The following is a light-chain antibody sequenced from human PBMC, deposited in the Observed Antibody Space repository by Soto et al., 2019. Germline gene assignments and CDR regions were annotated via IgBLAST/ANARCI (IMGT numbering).Light chain of an antibody. CDR1: RSDVGGYNL. J-gene: IGLJ2*01. Sequence: QSGLTQTASVSGSPGQSITMSCTGSRSDVGGYNLVSWYQQHPGKAPKLLISDDTKRPSGVSDRFSGSKSGNTASLTISGLQAEDEGDYYCSSYAGRITLVFGGGTKVTVL. V-gene: IGLV2-23*01. CDR2: DDT. CDR3: SSYAGRITLV.